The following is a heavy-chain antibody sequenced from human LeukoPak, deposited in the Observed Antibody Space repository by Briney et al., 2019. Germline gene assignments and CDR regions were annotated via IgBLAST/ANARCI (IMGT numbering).Heavy chain of an antibody. CDR1: GYTFTGYY. CDR2: INPNSGGT. V-gene: IGHV1-2*02. D-gene: IGHD6-19*01. J-gene: IGHJ4*02. CDR3: ARVRTRAVAGNIYYFGY. Sequence: ASVKVSCKASGYTFTGYYMHWVRQAPGQGLEWMGWINPNSGGTNYAQKFQGRVTMTRDTSISTAYMELSRLRSDDTAVYYCARVRTRAVAGNIYYFGYWGQGTLVTVSS.